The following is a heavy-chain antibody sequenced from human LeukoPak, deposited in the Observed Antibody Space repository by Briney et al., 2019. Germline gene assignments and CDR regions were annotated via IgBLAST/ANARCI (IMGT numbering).Heavy chain of an antibody. CDR3: ARDEQPSGVSSGMDV. CDR1: GFTFSSYW. J-gene: IGHJ6*02. V-gene: IGHV3-33*08. D-gene: IGHD6-13*01. Sequence: GGSLRLSCAASGFTFSSYWMSWVRQAPGKGLEWVAVIWYDGSNKYYADSVKGRFTISRDNSKNTLYLQMNSLRAEDTAVYYCARDEQPSGVSSGMDVWGQGTTVTVSS. CDR2: IWYDGSNK.